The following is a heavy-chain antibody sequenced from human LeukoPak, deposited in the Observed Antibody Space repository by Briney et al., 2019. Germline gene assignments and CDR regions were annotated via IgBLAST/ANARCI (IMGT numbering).Heavy chain of an antibody. Sequence: SETLSLTCTVSGGSISSYYWSWIRQPPGKGLELMGYMYYSGSSNYNPSLKSRVTISVDTSKNQCPLKLSSVTAADTAVYYCARGATIFGYMDVWGNGTTVTVSS. D-gene: IGHD3-3*01. J-gene: IGHJ6*03. V-gene: IGHV4-59*01. CDR2: MYYSGSS. CDR3: ARGATIFGYMDV. CDR1: GGSISSYY.